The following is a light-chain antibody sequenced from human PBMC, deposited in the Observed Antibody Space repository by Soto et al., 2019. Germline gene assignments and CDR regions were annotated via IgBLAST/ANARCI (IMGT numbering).Light chain of an antibody. J-gene: IGKJ4*01. V-gene: IGKV3-20*01. CDR1: QSVNNNY. CDR3: QQHGRSIT. CDR2: GAS. Sequence: VLTQSPGTLSLSPGERATLSCRASQSVNNNYLAWYQQKPGQSPRLLIYGASIRATAIPDRFSGSGSGTDFTLTISGLEPEDCAVYYFQQHGRSITFGGGTKVEI.